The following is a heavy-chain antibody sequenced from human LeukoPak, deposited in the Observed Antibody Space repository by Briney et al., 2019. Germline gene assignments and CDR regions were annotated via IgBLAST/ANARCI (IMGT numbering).Heavy chain of an antibody. CDR2: INHSGST. CDR3: ARHIRLITMIARWFDP. Sequence: SETLSLTCAVYGGSFSGYYWSWIRQPPGKGLEWIGEINHSGSTNYNPSLKSRVTISVDTSKNQFSLKLSSVTAADTAVYYCARHIRLITMIARWFDPWGQGTLVTVSS. D-gene: IGHD3-22*01. J-gene: IGHJ5*02. CDR1: GGSFSGYY. V-gene: IGHV4-34*01.